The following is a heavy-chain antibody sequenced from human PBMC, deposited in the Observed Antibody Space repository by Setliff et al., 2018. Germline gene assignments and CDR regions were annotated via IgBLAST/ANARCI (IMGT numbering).Heavy chain of an antibody. CDR2: IIPNFGTT. J-gene: IGHJ6*03. Sequence: ASLKVSCKASGGTFRSYGISWVRQAPGQGLEWMGGIIPNFGTTSYAQKFQGRVTITTDESTNTAYMELSSLRSDDTAVFYCAREVVVVKSAINYYYYMDVWGKGTTVTVSS. D-gene: IGHD2-2*01. V-gene: IGHV1-69*05. CDR1: GGTFRSYG. CDR3: AREVVVVKSAINYYYYMDV.